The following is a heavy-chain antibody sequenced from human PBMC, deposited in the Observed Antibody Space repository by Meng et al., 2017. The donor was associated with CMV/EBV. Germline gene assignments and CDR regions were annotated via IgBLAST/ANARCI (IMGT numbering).Heavy chain of an antibody. CDR1: GGSFSGYY. D-gene: IGHD3-22*01. CDR3: ARGYMGEDYYDSRAFDI. J-gene: IGHJ3*02. V-gene: IGHV4-34*01. Sequence: QVQLQQWGAGLLKPSXTLSLTCAVYGGSFSGYYWSWIRQPPGKGLEWIGEINHSGSTNYNPSLKSRVTISVDTSKNQFSLKLSSVTAADTAVYYCARGYMGEDYYDSRAFDIRGQGTMVTVSS. CDR2: INHSGST.